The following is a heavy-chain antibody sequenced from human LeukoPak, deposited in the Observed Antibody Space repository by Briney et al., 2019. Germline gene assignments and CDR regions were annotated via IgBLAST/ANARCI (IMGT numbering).Heavy chain of an antibody. CDR2: IKQDGSEK. D-gene: IGHD6-6*01. V-gene: IGHV3-7*03. CDR1: GFTFSSSW. J-gene: IGHJ5*02. Sequence: GGSLRLSCAASGFTFSSSWMSWVRQAPGKGLEWVANIKQDGSEKYYVGSVKGRFTISRDNAKNSLYLQMDSLRAEGTAVYYCARDGPYSTSSTHPPWGQGTLVTVSS. CDR3: ARDGPYSTSSTHPP.